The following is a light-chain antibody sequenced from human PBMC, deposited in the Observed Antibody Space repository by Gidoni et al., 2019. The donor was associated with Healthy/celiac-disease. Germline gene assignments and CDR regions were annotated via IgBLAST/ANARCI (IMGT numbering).Light chain of an antibody. V-gene: IGKV1-8*01. CDR2: AAS. CDR3: QQYYSDPAIT. CDR1: QGISSY. Sequence: AIRMTQSPSSFSASTGDRVTITCRASQGISSYLAWYQQKPGKASKLLIYAASTLQSGVPSRFSGSGSGTDFTLTISCLQSEDFATYYCQQYYSDPAITFGQGTRLEIK. J-gene: IGKJ5*01.